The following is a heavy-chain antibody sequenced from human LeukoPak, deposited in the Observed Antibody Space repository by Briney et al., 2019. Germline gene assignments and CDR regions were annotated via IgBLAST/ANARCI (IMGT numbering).Heavy chain of an antibody. CDR1: GFTFSSYS. D-gene: IGHD5-12*01. J-gene: IGHJ4*02. CDR3: ARGVPRMVATYTDY. CDR2: ISSNGGTT. Sequence: HPGGSLRISCAASGFTFSSYSMYWVRQAPGKGLEFVSAISSNGGTTYYANSVKGRFTISRDNSKNTLYLQMGGLRTEDMAVYYCARGVPRMVATYTDYWGQGNLVTVSS. V-gene: IGHV3-64*01.